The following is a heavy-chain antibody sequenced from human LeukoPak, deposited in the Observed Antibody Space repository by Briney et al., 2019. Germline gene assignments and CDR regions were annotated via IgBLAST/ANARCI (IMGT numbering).Heavy chain of an antibody. J-gene: IGHJ4*02. CDR1: GYTFTSYY. D-gene: IGHD2-15*01. CDR2: INPSGIST. V-gene: IGHV1-46*01. Sequence: ASVKVSCKASGYTFTSYYMHWVRQAPGQGLERMGIINPSGISTSYAQNFQGRVTMTRDTSTSTVYMELSSLRSEDTAVYYCAGGYPASGGSPLQDYWGQGTLVTVSS. CDR3: AGGYPASGGSPLQDY.